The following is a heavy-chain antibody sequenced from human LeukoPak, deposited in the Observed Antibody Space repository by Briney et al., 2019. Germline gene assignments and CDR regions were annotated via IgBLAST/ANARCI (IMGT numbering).Heavy chain of an antibody. CDR3: ARGDIVVVPAAGFYGMDV. J-gene: IGHJ6*02. D-gene: IGHD2-2*01. V-gene: IGHV1-18*01. CDR1: GYTFTSYG. Sequence: ASVKVSCEASGYTFTSYGISWVRQAPGQGLEWMGWISAYNGNTNYAQKLQGRVTMTTDTSTSTAYMELRSLRSDDTAVYYCARGDIVVVPAAGFYGMDVWGQGTTVTVSS. CDR2: ISAYNGNT.